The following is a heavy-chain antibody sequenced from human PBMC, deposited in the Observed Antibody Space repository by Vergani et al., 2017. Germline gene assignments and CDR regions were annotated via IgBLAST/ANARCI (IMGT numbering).Heavy chain of an antibody. CDR3: TKHVPCGDGTCLHFDH. J-gene: IGHJ4*02. CDR1: ESSFISNE. V-gene: IGHV5-51*01. Sequence: EVMLVQSGAQVKKPGESLKISCKYSESSFISNEIAWVRQMSGKGLQWMVNINSIDSKIANSPSFQGQAIMSLDKSITTAYLQWRSLKASDTAISCCTKHVPCGDGTCLHFDHWGQGTQVTVSS. CDR2: INSIDSKI. D-gene: IGHD2-21*01.